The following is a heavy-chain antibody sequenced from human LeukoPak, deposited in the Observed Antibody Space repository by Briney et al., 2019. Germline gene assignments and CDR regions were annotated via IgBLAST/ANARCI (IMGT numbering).Heavy chain of an antibody. J-gene: IGHJ4*02. V-gene: IGHV1-2*02. Sequence: VASVKVSCKASGYTFSGYYMHWVRQAPGQGLEWMGWINPNSSGTNYAQNFQGRVTMTRDTSISTAYMELRSLRYDDTAVYYCARHVGGPNYFDYWGQGTLVTVSS. CDR1: GYTFSGYY. D-gene: IGHD3-10*01. CDR2: INPNSSGT. CDR3: ARHVGGPNYFDY.